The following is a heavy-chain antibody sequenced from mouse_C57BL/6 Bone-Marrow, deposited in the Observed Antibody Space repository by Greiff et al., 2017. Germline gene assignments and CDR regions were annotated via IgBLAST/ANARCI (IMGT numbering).Heavy chain of an antibody. CDR2: IDPRSGNT. D-gene: IGHD2-12*01. CDR1: GYTFTSYG. Sequence: VKLQEPGAELVKPGASVKLSCKASGYTFTSYGISWVKQRTGQGLEWIGEIDPRSGNTYYNEKFKGKATLTADKSSSTAYMELLSLTSEDSAVYFCATSCYHEGYIDVWGTGTTVTVSS. V-gene: IGHV1-81*01. J-gene: IGHJ1*03. CDR3: ATSCYHEGYIDV.